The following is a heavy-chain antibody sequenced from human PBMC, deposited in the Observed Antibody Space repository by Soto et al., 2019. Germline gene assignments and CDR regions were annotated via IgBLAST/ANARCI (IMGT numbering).Heavy chain of an antibody. CDR3: ARVLGWYQLPYVFDP. J-gene: IGHJ5*02. CDR1: DGSISSYY. V-gene: IGHV4-59*12. D-gene: IGHD2-2*02. CDR2: IFYTGST. Sequence: PSETLSLTCTVSDGSISSYYWGWIRQPPGKGLEWIGYIFYTGSTNYNPSLKSRVTISVDTSKNQFSLKLSSVTAADTAVYYCARVLGWYQLPYVFDPWGQGTLVTVSS.